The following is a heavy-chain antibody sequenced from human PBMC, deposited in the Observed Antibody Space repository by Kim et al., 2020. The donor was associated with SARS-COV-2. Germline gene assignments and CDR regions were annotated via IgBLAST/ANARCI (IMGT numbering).Heavy chain of an antibody. D-gene: IGHD6-19*01. CDR3: AREYSSGWDGFDY. Sequence: GGSLRLSCAASGFTFSSYGMHWVRQAPGKGLEWVAVISYDGSNKYYADSVKGRFTISRDNSKNTLYLQMNSLRAEDTAVYYCAREYSSGWDGFDYWGQGTLVTVSS. CDR1: GFTFSSYG. J-gene: IGHJ4*02. V-gene: IGHV3-33*05. CDR2: ISYDGSNK.